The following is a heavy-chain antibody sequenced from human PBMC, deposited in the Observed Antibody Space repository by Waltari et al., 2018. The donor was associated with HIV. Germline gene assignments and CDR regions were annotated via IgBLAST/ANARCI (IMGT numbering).Heavy chain of an antibody. V-gene: IGHV4-38-2*01. CDR2: IHHSGSY. CDR1: GYSLNRRYY. D-gene: IGHD3-22*01. J-gene: IGHJ4*02. CDR3: ARNTYYERSGYDY. Sequence: QVQLQESGPGLVRPSETLSLTCAVSGYSLNRRYYWGWIRQPPGKGLEWIGTIHHSGSYYYNPSLQSRVTISVDTSNNRFSLKLSSVTAADTAVYYCARNTYYERSGYDYWGQGNLVTVSS.